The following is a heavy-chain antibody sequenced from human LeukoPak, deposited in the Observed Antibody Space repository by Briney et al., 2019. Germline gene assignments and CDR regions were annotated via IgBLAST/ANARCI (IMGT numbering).Heavy chain of an antibody. J-gene: IGHJ4*02. CDR3: ARDRGYSNFDY. V-gene: IGHV3-7*01. CDR1: GFGSSNYW. CDR2: MNEDGREK. Sequence: GGSLRLSCAASGFGSSNYWMSWVRQPAGKGLEWVANMNEDGREKKYVDSVKGRSTISRDNAQDSLYLQMNSLRAEDTAVYYCARDRGYSNFDYWGQGTLLTVSS. D-gene: IGHD4-11*01.